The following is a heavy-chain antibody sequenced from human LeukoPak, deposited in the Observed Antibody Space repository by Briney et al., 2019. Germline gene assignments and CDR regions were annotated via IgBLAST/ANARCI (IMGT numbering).Heavy chain of an antibody. D-gene: IGHD6-13*01. CDR2: ISGNGGST. CDR1: GFTFSTFA. J-gene: IGHJ4*02. Sequence: GGSLRLFCAASGFTFSTFAMSWVRQAPGKGLEWVSIISGNGGSTYYADSVKGRFTTSRDNSKNTVYLQMNSLRAEDTAVYYCAKRIAATSFDYWGRGTLVTVSS. CDR3: AKRIAATSFDY. V-gene: IGHV3-23*01.